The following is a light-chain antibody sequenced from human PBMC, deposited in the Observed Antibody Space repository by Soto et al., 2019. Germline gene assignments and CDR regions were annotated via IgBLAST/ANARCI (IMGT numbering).Light chain of an antibody. CDR2: DVS. CDR3: SSYRTSNTRQIV. Sequence: QSVLTQPTSFSGSPGQSITSSCTGTSSDVGGYNYVSWYQHHPGTAPKLLIDDVSNPPSGVSNRFSGSKSGNTASLSISGLQPEDEADYYCSSYRTSNTRQIVCGTGTKVTVL. J-gene: IGLJ1*01. V-gene: IGLV2-14*03. CDR1: SSDVGGYNY.